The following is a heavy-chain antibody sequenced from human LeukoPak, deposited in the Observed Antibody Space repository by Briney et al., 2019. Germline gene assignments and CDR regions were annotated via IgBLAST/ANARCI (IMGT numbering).Heavy chain of an antibody. Sequence: SETLSLTCAVYGGSFSGYYWSWIRQPPGKGLEWIGEINHSGSTNYNPSLKSRVTISVDTSKNQFSLKLSSVTAADTAVYYCASRRYFDYWGQGTLATVSS. CDR1: GGSFSGYY. J-gene: IGHJ4*02. CDR3: ASRRYFDY. CDR2: INHSGST. V-gene: IGHV4-34*01.